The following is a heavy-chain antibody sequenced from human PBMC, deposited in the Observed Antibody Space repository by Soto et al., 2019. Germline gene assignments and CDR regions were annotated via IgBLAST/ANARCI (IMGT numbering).Heavy chain of an antibody. D-gene: IGHD1-7*01. CDR3: ARHLWNYFFVGY. CDR1: GGSISSSSYY. J-gene: IGHJ4*02. CDR2: IYYSGST. V-gene: IGHV4-39*01. Sequence: SETLSLTCTVSGGSISSSSYYWGWIRQPPGKGLEWIGSIYYSGSTYYNPSLKSRVTISVDTSKNQFSLKLSSVTAADTAVYYCARHLWNYFFVGYWGQGTLVTVSS.